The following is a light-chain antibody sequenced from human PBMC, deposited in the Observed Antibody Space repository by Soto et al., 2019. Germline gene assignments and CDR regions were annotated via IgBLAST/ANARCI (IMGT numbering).Light chain of an antibody. V-gene: IGKV1-5*01. Sequence: DIQMTQSPSSLSASVGDRFTISCRASQSISSYLNWYQQKPGKAPKLLIYDASSLESGVPSRFSGSGSATEFTLTISSLQPDDFATYYCQQYNNYWTFGQGTKVDI. J-gene: IGKJ1*01. CDR1: QSISSY. CDR3: QQYNNYWT. CDR2: DAS.